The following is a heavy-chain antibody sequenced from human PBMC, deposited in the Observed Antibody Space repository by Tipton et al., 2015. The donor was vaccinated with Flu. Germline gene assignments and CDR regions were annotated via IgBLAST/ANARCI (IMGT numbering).Heavy chain of an antibody. CDR2: ISLYSGDT. D-gene: IGHD5-12*01. V-gene: IGHV1-18*01. CDR1: GFTFSNFG. J-gene: IGHJ4*02. CDR3: ARGSGYAGDY. Sequence: QLVQSGAEVKKPGASVKASCKASGFTFSNFGVNWVRQAPGQGLEWMGWISLYSGDTRYSQNVQGRVAMTTDTSTGTAYMELRNLRSDDTAVYYCARGSGYAGDYWGQGTLVTVSS.